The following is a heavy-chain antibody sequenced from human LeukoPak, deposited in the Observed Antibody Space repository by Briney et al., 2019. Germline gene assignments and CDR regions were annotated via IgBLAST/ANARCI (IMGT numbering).Heavy chain of an antibody. CDR3: ARASLGSSTSCYKD. V-gene: IGHV1-2*02. D-gene: IGHD2-2*02. CDR2: VNPRNGGT. CDR1: GYPFTGYY. Sequence: ASVKVSCKASGYPFTGYYVHWVRQAPGRGLEWMGWVNPRNGGTHSAQKFQGRVTMTRDTSISTAYMELSRLRSDDTAVYYCARASLGSSTSCYKDWGQGTLVTVSS. J-gene: IGHJ4*02.